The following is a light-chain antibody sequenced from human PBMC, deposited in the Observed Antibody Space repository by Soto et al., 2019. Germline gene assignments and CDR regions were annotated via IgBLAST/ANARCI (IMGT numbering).Light chain of an antibody. CDR2: VNS. V-gene: IGLV1-40*01. J-gene: IGLJ2*01. Sequence: QSVLTKPPSVSGAPGQRVTISCTGSSSNIGAGYDVHWYQHLPGTAPKLLIYVNSNRPSGVPDRFSGSKSGTSASLAITGLQADDEADYYCQSYDSSLGVVFGGGTKLTVL. CDR3: QSYDSSLGVV. CDR1: SSNIGAGYD.